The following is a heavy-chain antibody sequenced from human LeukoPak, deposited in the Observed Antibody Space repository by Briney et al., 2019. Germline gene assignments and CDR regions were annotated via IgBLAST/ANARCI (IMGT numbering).Heavy chain of an antibody. D-gene: IGHD3-10*01. J-gene: IGHJ4*02. CDR3: ARGRGLTLSYHYFDY. CDR2: ISSGSSTT. CDR1: GFTFSPLG. Sequence: GGSLRLSCAASGFTFSPLGMNWVRQAPGRGLEWVSYISSGSSTTYYADSVKGRFTISRDNAKNSLYLQMNSLRDEDTAVYYCARGRGLTLSYHYFDYWGQGALVTVSS. V-gene: IGHV3-48*02.